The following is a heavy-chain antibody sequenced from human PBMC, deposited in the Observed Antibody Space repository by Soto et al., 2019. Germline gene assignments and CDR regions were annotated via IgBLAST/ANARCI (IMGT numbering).Heavy chain of an antibody. CDR2: TTGDGVTT. J-gene: IGHJ6*03. CDR3: VKPYGFYYYYMDV. CDR1: EFPFNNYV. Sequence: GGSLRLSCAASEFPFNNYVMHWVRQAPGKGLEWVSATTGDGVTTYYADSVKGRFTISRDNSQNTLYLQMSSLRANDTATYYCVKPYGFYYYYMDVWGEGTTVTVSS. V-gene: IGHV3-23*01. D-gene: IGHD3-16*01.